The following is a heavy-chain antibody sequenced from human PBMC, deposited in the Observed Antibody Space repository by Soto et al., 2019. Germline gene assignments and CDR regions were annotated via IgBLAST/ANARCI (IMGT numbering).Heavy chain of an antibody. CDR1: GYTFTNYA. J-gene: IGHJ4*02. CDR2: ISAYNGNT. CDR3: ARDLAAAGPFDC. V-gene: IGHV1-18*01. Sequence: QVQLVQSGAEVKKPGASVKVSCKASGYTFTNYAFSWVRQAPGQGLEWMGWISAYNGNTNYPQQLQGRVTMTTDTSTSTAYMELRSLRSDDTGVYYCARDLAAAGPFDCWGQGTLVTVSS. D-gene: IGHD6-13*01.